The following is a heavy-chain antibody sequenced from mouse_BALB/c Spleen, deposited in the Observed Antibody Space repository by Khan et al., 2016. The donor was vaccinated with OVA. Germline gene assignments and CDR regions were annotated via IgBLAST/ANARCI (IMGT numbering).Heavy chain of an antibody. Sequence: QVQLQQSGAELAKPGASVKMSCTASGYTFTSYWMHWVKQRPGQGLEWIGYINPTSGYTDYNETFKDKATLSADKSSSTAYMQLSSLTSEDSAVYYCARDRIDYWGQGTTLTVSS. V-gene: IGHV1-7*01. CDR3: ARDRIDY. J-gene: IGHJ2*01. CDR1: GYTFTSYW. CDR2: INPTSGYT.